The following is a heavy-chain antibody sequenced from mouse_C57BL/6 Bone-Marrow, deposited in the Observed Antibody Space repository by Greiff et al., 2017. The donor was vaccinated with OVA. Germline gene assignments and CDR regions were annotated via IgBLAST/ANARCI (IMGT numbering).Heavy chain of an antibody. J-gene: IGHJ1*03. CDR1: GFNIKDDY. V-gene: IGHV14-4*01. CDR3: TTLPSSNYGDWYFDV. CDR2: IDPENGDT. Sequence: VQLQQSGAELVRPGASVKLSCTASGFNIKDDYMHWVKQRPEQGLEWIGWIDPENGDTEYASQFQGTATITADTSSNTAYLQLRSLTSEDTAVYYCTTLPSSNYGDWYFDVWGTGTTVTVSS. D-gene: IGHD2-5*01.